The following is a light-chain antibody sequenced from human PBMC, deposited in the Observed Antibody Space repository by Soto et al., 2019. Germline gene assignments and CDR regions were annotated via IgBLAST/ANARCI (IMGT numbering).Light chain of an antibody. CDR1: QSVSSK. J-gene: IGKJ1*01. CDR3: QQYNNWPWT. Sequence: EIVMTQSPGPLSVSPGERVTLSCRATQSVSSKLVWYQRKPGQTPRLLIYDASTRATGMPGRFSGGGSGTEFTLTISSLQSEDFAVYYCQQYNNWPWTFGQGTKVDIK. V-gene: IGKV3-15*01. CDR2: DAS.